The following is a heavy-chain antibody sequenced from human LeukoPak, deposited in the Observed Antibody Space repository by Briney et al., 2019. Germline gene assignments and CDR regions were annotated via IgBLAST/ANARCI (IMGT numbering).Heavy chain of an antibody. J-gene: IGHJ4*02. CDR1: GFTFRSYE. Sequence: GGSLRLSCAASGFTFRSYEMNWVRQAPGKGLEWVSYITSSGNTIYYADSVKGRFTISRDNAKNSLYLEMNSLRAEDTAVYYCASANYYDISGYDYWGQGTLATVSS. CDR3: ASANYYDISGYDY. D-gene: IGHD3-22*01. V-gene: IGHV3-48*03. CDR2: ITSSGNTI.